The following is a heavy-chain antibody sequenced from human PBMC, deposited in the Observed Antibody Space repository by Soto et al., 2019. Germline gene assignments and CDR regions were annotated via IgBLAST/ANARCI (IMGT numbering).Heavy chain of an antibody. CDR2: IFQSGSA. CDR3: ARSSHKESWFDP. CDR1: GGTIRSPDW. J-gene: IGHJ5*02. V-gene: IGHV4-4*02. D-gene: IGHD6-13*01. Sequence: SETLSLTCGVSGGTIRSPDWWTWVRQPPGKGLEWIGEIFQSGSASYNPSLRSRVTMSVDTSKNQFSLKLNSVTAADTAVYYCARSSHKESWFDPWGQGTLVTVSS.